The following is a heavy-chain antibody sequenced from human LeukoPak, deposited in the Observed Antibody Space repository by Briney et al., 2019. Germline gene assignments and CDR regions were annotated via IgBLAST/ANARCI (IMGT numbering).Heavy chain of an antibody. CDR2: IIPIFGTA. CDR3: ARQRSYSSSFDY. V-gene: IGHV1-69*13. CDR1: GGTFSSYA. J-gene: IGHJ4*02. D-gene: IGHD6-6*01. Sequence: VASVKVSCKASGGTFSSYAISWVRQAPGQGLEWMGGIIPIFGTANYAQKFQGRVTITADESTSTAYMELSSLRSEDTAVYYCARQRSYSSSFDYWGQGTLVTVSS.